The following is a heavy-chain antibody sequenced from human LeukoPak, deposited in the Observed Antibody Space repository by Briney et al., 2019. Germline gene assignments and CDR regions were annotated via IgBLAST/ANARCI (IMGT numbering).Heavy chain of an antibody. V-gene: IGHV3-21*01. CDR2: ISSSSSYI. J-gene: IGHJ4*02. CDR3: ARSEMATIYHY. CDR1: GFTFSSYG. Sequence: GGSLRLSCAASGFTFSSYGMSWVRQAPGKGLEWVSSISSSSSYIYYADSVKGRFTISRDNAKNSLYLQMNSLRAEDTAVYYCARSEMATIYHYWGQGTLVTVSS. D-gene: IGHD5-24*01.